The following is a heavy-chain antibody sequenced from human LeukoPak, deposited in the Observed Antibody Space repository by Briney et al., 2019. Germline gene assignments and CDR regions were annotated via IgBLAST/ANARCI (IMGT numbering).Heavy chain of an antibody. J-gene: IGHJ4*02. CDR3: ARDRGDYGDTWYFDY. CDR1: GFTFSSYA. V-gene: IGHV3-30-3*01. Sequence: GGSLRLSCAASGFTFSSYAMHWVRQAPGKGLEWVAVISYDGSNKYYADSVKGRFTISRDNSKNTLYLQMNSLRAEDTAVYYCARDRGDYGDTWYFDYWGQGTLVTVSS. CDR2: ISYDGSNK. D-gene: IGHD4-17*01.